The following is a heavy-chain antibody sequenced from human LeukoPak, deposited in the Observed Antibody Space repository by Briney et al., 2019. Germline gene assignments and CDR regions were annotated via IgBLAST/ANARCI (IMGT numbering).Heavy chain of an antibody. CDR1: GYTFINYG. CDR3: ARVGGWASGDYKADVFHI. V-gene: IGHV1-18*01. Sequence: ASVRVSCKASGYTFINYGISWVRPAPRKGRGRMGWISVYTGKTNYAQKIQGRVTLTTDTSSSAAYMELRTLTSDDTAVYYCARVGGWASGDYKADVFHIWGQGTVVTVSS. J-gene: IGHJ3*02. CDR2: ISVYTGKT. D-gene: IGHD4-17*01.